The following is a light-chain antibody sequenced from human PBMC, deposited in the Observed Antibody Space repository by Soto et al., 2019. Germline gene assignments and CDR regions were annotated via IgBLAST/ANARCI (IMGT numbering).Light chain of an antibody. Sequence: DIQMTQSPPSLSASVGDSVTMTCRASQGISNELVWYQQQPGKAPKLLIYAASTLQSGVPSRFSGSGSETDFTLTISSLQPEDVATYYCQKYRSWEFGQGTKVEIK. CDR2: AAS. CDR3: QKYRSWE. CDR1: QGISNE. V-gene: IGKV1-27*01. J-gene: IGKJ1*01.